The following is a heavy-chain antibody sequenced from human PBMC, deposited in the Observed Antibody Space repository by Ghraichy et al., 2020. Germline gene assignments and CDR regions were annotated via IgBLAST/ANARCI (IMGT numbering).Heavy chain of an antibody. Sequence: SGPTLVKPTQTLTLTCTFSGFSLSTSGMCVSWIRQPPGKALEWLARIDWDNDKYYSTSLKTRLTISKDTSKNQVVLTMTDMDPVDTATYFCARMRDSVNYYGSGLFDYWGPGTLVTVSS. D-gene: IGHD1-26*01. CDR2: IDWDNDK. CDR1: GFSLSTSGMC. V-gene: IGHV2-70*11. J-gene: IGHJ4*02. CDR3: ARMRDSVNYYGSGLFDY.